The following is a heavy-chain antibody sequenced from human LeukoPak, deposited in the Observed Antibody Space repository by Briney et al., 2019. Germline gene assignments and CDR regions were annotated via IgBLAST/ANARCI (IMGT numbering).Heavy chain of an antibody. V-gene: IGHV3-74*01. D-gene: IGHD3-10*01. CDR3: ASLLTPYHGSGGGGMDV. Sequence: PGGSRRLSCAASGFTFSTHWMYWVRQAPGKELVWVSRISGDGSMTSYADSVKGRFTISRDNAEDTLFLQMTSLRVEDTALYFCASLLTPYHGSGGGGMDVWGQGTTVTVSS. J-gene: IGHJ6*02. CDR1: GFTFSTHW. CDR2: ISGDGSMT.